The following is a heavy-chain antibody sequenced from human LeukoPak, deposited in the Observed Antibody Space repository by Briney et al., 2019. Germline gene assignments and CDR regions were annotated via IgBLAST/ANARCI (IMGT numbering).Heavy chain of an antibody. CDR1: GGSFSGYY. D-gene: IGHD3-10*01. CDR3: ARGLYYYGSGSPRYYFDY. J-gene: IGHJ4*02. V-gene: IGHV4-34*01. Sequence: PSETLSLTCAVYGGSFSGYYWSWIRQPPGKGLEWIGEINHSGSTNYNPSLKSRVTISVDTSKNQFSLKLSSVTAADTAVYYCARGLYYYGSGSPRYYFDYWGQGTLVTVSS. CDR2: INHSGST.